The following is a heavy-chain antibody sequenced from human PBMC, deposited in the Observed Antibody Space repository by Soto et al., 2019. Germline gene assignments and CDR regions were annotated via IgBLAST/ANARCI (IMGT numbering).Heavy chain of an antibody. J-gene: IGHJ4*02. V-gene: IGHV3-23*01. CDR2: ISGSGGST. Sequence: EVPLLESGGGLVQPGGSLRLSCAASGFTFSSYAMSWVRQAPGKGLEWVSAISGSGGSTYYADSVKGRFTISRDNSKNTLYLQMNSLRAEDTAVYYCAKDLGGILWFGEGDYWGQGTLVTVSS. D-gene: IGHD3-10*01. CDR3: AKDLGGILWFGEGDY. CDR1: GFTFSSYA.